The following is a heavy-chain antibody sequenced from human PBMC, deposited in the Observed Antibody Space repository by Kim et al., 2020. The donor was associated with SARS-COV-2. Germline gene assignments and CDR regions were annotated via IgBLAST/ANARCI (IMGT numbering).Heavy chain of an antibody. V-gene: IGHV6-1*01. CDR3: VRRAYSGRSGAFDP. Sequence: AVSVKSRITINADPAKNQLSLQLSSVTPEDTAVYYCVRRAYSGRSGAFDPWGQGTMVTVSS. J-gene: IGHJ3*01. D-gene: IGHD1-26*01.